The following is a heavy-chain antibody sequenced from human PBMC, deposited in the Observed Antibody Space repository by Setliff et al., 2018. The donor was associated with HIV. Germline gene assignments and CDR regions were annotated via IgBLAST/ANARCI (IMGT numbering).Heavy chain of an antibody. J-gene: IGHJ3*01. V-gene: IGHV1-18*01. CDR2: IGPYNGRT. CDR3: ARGDGGYNYAGAFHV. D-gene: IGHD3-16*01. CDR1: GYMFIAYG. Sequence: ASVKVSCKTSGYMFIAYGMSWVRRAPGQGLEWMGWIGPYNGRTEYAQEFQGRVSLTIDTSASTAYMELRSLRSDDTAVYYCARGDGGYNYAGAFHVWGQGTMVTVSS.